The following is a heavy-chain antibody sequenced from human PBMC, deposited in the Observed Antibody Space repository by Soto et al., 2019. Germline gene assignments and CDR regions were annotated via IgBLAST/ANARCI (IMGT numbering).Heavy chain of an antibody. Sequence: PSETLSLTCTVSGGSISSGGYYWSWIRQHPGKGLEWIGYIYYSGSTYYNPSLKSRVTISVDTSKNQFSLKLSSVTAADTAVYYCARVHDYGGLDPYFQHWGQGTLVTVSS. V-gene: IGHV4-31*03. J-gene: IGHJ1*01. CDR3: ARVHDYGGLDPYFQH. CDR1: GGSISSGGYY. D-gene: IGHD4-17*01. CDR2: IYYSGST.